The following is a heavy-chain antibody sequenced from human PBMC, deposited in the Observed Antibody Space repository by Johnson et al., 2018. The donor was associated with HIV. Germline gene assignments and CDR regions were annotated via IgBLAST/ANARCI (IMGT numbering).Heavy chain of an antibody. CDR2: IKRKIEGETT. J-gene: IGHJ3*02. D-gene: IGHD3-16*02. CDR3: TTAIVIDAFDI. CDR1: GFTFSNVW. V-gene: IGHV3-15*01. Sequence: EVQLVESGGGLVKPGGSLRLSCAASGFTFSNVWMTWVRQAPGKGLEWVGRIKRKIEGETTDYAAPVKGRFTISRDDSKNTLYLQMNSLTTEDTAVYYCTTAIVIDAFDIWGQGTMVTVS.